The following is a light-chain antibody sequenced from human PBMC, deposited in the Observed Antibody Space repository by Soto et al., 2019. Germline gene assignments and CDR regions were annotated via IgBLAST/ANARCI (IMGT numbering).Light chain of an antibody. Sequence: IQMTKSPSSLSASVGYRVTITCRASQIVSTYLNWFQQRPGKAPKLLMYATSTLESGVPSRFSGSASKTNFTLTISSLQHEDFATYYCHQTYSTPPTFGQGTKVEIK. CDR3: HQTYSTPPT. CDR1: QIVSTY. J-gene: IGKJ1*01. V-gene: IGKV1-39*01. CDR2: ATS.